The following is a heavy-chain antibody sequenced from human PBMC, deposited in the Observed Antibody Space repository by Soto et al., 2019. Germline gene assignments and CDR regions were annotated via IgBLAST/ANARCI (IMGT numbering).Heavy chain of an antibody. CDR1: GFSFSSYA. Sequence: HPGGSLRLSCAASGFSFSSYAMSWVRRAPGKGPEWVSVISGGDGSTYNYADPVKGRFTISRDNSKNTLYLQMNSLTAADTAVYYCAKQVLATSYSGCDQWGQGTHVTVSS. D-gene: IGHD2-21*01. J-gene: IGHJ4*02. V-gene: IGHV3-23*01. CDR2: ISGGDGST. CDR3: AKQVLATSYSGCDQ.